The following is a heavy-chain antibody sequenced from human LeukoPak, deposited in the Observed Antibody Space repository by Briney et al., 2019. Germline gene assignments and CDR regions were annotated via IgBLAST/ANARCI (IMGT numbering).Heavy chain of an antibody. J-gene: IGHJ2*01. CDR2: IYHSGST. D-gene: IGHD4-23*01. CDR3: ASRYDYGGKNLNWYFDL. Sequence: SGTLSLTCAVSGGSISSSNWWSWVRQPPGKGLEWIGEIYHSGSTNYNPSLKSRVTISVDKSKNQFSLKLSSVTAADTAVYYCASRYDYGGKNLNWYFDLWGRGTLVTVSS. CDR1: GGSISSSNW. V-gene: IGHV4-4*02.